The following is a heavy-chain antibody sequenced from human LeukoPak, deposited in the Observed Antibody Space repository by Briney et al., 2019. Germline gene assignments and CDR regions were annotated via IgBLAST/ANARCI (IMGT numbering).Heavy chain of an antibody. V-gene: IGHV3-30*02. J-gene: IGHJ6*04. CDR1: GFTVSSNY. CDR3: ARNRLRATATYMDV. CDR2: IEYDGTDT. D-gene: IGHD2-15*01. Sequence: PGGSLRLSCAASGFTVSSNYMSWVRQAPGKGLEWVAFIEYDGTDTHFADSVRGRFTISRDNSEDTLYLQIITLRAVDTAVYYCARNRLRATATYMDVWGKGTTVTVSS.